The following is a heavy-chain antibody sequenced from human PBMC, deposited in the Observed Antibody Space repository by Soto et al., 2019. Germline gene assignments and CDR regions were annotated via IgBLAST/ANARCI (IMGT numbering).Heavy chain of an antibody. D-gene: IGHD2-15*01. V-gene: IGHV4-59*08. Sequence: SETLSLTCTVSGGSISSYYWSWIRQPPGKGLEWIGYIYYSGSTNYNPSLKSRVTISVDTSKNQFSLKLSSVTAADTAVYYCARHGGNCSGGSCYSFYYYMDVWGKGTTVTVSS. J-gene: IGHJ6*03. CDR3: ARHGGNCSGGSCYSFYYYMDV. CDR2: IYYSGST. CDR1: GGSISSYY.